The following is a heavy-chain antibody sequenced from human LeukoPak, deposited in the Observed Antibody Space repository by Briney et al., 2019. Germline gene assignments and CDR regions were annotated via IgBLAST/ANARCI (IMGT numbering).Heavy chain of an antibody. Sequence: SETLSLTCTVSGGSSSSSRYYWGWIRQPPGKGLEWIGSIYYSGSTYYNPSLKSRVTISVDTSKNQFSLKLSSVTAADTAVYYCARHPYQLLWLSWFDPWGQGTLVTVSS. CDR2: IYYSGST. V-gene: IGHV4-39*01. D-gene: IGHD2-2*01. CDR1: GGSSSSSRYY. J-gene: IGHJ5*02. CDR3: ARHPYQLLWLSWFDP.